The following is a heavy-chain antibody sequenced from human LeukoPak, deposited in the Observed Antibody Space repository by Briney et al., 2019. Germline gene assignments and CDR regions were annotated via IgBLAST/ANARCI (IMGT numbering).Heavy chain of an antibody. D-gene: IGHD3-10*01. CDR1: GGSISSYY. CDR3: ARGYGSGSYVVPAYFDY. J-gene: IGHJ4*02. V-gene: IGHV4-59*01. CDR2: IYYSGST. Sequence: SETLSLTCTVSGGSISSYYWSWIRQPPGKGLEWIGYIYYSGSTNYNPSLKSRVTISVDTSKNQFSLKLSSVTAADTAVYYCARGYGSGSYVVPAYFDYWGQGTLVTVSS.